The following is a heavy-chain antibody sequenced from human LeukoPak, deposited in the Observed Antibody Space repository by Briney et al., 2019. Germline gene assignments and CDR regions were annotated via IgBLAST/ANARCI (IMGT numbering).Heavy chain of an antibody. CDR1: GGSISRYY. J-gene: IGHJ3*02. CDR2: IYYSGST. V-gene: IGHV4-59*01. D-gene: IGHD3-22*01. Sequence: SETLSLTCTVSGGSISRYYWSWIRQPPGKGLEWIGYIYYSGSTNYNPSLKSRVPISVDTSKNQFSLKLSSVTAADTAVYYCARGFGYYDRSGYLQAFDIWGQGTMVTVSS. CDR3: ARGFGYYDRSGYLQAFDI.